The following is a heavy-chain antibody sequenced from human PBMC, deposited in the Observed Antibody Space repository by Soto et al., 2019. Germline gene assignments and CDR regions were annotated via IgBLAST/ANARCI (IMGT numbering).Heavy chain of an antibody. CDR3: ARLLRYFDWTSYYYYGMDV. Sequence: PSETLSLTCTVSGGSITRGGYYWSWIRQHPGKGLEWIGYIYNSGTTYYNPSLKSRVTISVDTSKNQFSLKLSSVTAADTAVYYCARLLRYFDWTSYYYYGMDVWGQGTTVTVSS. V-gene: IGHV4-31*03. J-gene: IGHJ6*02. D-gene: IGHD3-9*01. CDR1: GGSITRGGYY. CDR2: IYNSGTT.